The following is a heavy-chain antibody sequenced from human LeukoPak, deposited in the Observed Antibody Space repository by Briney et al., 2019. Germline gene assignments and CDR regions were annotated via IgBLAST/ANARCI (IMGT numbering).Heavy chain of an antibody. CDR3: ARERKYDSNFDY. J-gene: IGHJ4*02. CDR2: MKQDGREK. Sequence: PGGSLRLSCTASGFVFSNSWMSWVRQAPGKGLEWVANMKQDGREKYYVDSVKGRFTVSRDNAKNTLYLQMNSLRAEDTAVYYCARERKYDSNFDYWGQGTLVTVSS. V-gene: IGHV3-7*01. CDR1: GFVFSNSW. D-gene: IGHD1-1*01.